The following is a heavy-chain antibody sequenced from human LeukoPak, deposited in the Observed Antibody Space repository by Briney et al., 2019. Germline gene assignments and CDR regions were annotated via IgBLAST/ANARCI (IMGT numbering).Heavy chain of an antibody. D-gene: IGHD6-19*01. V-gene: IGHV3-74*01. CDR1: GFPFSNYT. CDR3: ARSRWLDAFDY. J-gene: IGHJ4*02. Sequence: GGSLRLSCAASGFPFSNYTMNWVRQAPGKGLVWVSRINSDGSTTNYADSVKGRFTISRDNAKNTLYLQMNSLRADDTAVYYCARSRWLDAFDYWGQGTLVTVSS. CDR2: INSDGSTT.